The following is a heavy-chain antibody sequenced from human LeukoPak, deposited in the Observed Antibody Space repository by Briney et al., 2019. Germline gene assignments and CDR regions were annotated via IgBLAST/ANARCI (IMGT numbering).Heavy chain of an antibody. CDR3: ARDPGSLSFGELLREGVYYYYGMDV. J-gene: IGHJ6*02. Sequence: GASVKVSCKASGYTFTSYGISWVRQAPGQGLEWMGWISAYNGNTNYAQKLQGRVPMTTDTSTSTAYMELRSLRSDDTAVYYCARDPGSLSFGELLREGVYYYYGMDVWGQGTTVTVSS. CDR1: GYTFTSYG. D-gene: IGHD3-10*01. V-gene: IGHV1-18*01. CDR2: ISAYNGNT.